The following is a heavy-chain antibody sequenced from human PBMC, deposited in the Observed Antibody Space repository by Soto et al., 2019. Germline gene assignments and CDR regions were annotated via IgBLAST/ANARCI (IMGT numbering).Heavy chain of an antibody. CDR2: INPSGGST. CDR3: ARAVNHYDFWSGYPVGFDP. CDR1: GYTFTSYY. J-gene: IGHJ5*02. V-gene: IGHV1-46*01. D-gene: IGHD3-3*01. Sequence: GASVKVSCKASGYTFTSYYMHWVRQAPGQGLEWMGIINPSGGSTSYAQKFQGRVTMTRDTSTSTVYMELSSLRSEDTAVYYCARAVNHYDFWSGYPVGFDPWGQGTLVTVSS.